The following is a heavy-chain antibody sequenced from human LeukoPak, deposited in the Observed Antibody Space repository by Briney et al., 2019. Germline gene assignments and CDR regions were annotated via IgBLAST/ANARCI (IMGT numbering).Heavy chain of an antibody. J-gene: IGHJ5*02. CDR2: IDASGGST. V-gene: IGHV3-23*01. Sequence: PGGSLRLSCSASGFTFSSYAMSWVPQAPGKGLEGVSSIDASGGSTYYADSGKGRFTISRDNSKNTFYLQMNSLRADDTAVYYCAKGSGSGWYGWFAPWGQGSLVTVSS. CDR3: AKGSGSGWYGWFAP. CDR1: GFTFSSYA. D-gene: IGHD6-19*01.